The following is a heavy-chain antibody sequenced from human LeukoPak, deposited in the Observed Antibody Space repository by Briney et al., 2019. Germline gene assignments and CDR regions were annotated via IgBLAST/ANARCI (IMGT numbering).Heavy chain of an antibody. CDR2: INTDGRST. J-gene: IGHJ4*02. CDR3: ARASQREWLVTSYNYFDY. Sequence: GGPLRLSCAASGFTFSNYWMHWVRQAPGKGLVWVSRINTDGRSTSYVDSVKGRFTISRDNAKNTLYLQMNSLRAEDTAVYYCARASQREWLVTSYNYFDYWGQGTLVTVSS. CDR1: GFTFSNYW. V-gene: IGHV3-74*01. D-gene: IGHD6-19*01.